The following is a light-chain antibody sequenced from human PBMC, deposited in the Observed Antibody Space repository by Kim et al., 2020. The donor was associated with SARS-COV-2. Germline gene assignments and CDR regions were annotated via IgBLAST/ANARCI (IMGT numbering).Light chain of an antibody. CDR3: GSWDDSLSAIV. J-gene: IGLJ2*01. CDR1: HSNIGKNY. Sequence: QTSTICCSGSHSNIGKNYVAWYQQFPGSAPKLLIYDTFERPSGIPDRFSGFKSGTSGTLYISGVQTGEDGNYYCGSWDDSLSAIVFGGGTQLTVL. CDR2: DTF. V-gene: IGLV1-51*01.